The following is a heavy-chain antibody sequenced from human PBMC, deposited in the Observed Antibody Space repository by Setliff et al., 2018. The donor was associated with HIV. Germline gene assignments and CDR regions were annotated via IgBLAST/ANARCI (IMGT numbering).Heavy chain of an antibody. D-gene: IGHD3-3*01. Sequence: GESLKISCAASGFTFSSYWMSWVRQAPGKGLEWVANIKQDGSEKYYVDSVKGRFTISRDNAKNSLYLQMNSLRAEDTAVYYCARDLESGIDYWGQGTLVTVSS. V-gene: IGHV3-7*01. CDR3: ARDLESGIDY. CDR1: GFTFSSYW. J-gene: IGHJ4*02. CDR2: IKQDGSEK.